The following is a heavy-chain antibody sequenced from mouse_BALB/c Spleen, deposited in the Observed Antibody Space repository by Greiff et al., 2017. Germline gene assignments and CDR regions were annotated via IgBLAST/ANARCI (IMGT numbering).Heavy chain of an antibody. CDR2: ISSGGGST. CDR3: ARGEELLRLSWFAY. CDR1: GFAFSSYD. J-gene: IGHJ3*01. D-gene: IGHD1-2*01. V-gene: IGHV5-12-1*01. Sequence: EVKLVESGGGLVKPGGSLKLSCAASGFAFSSYDMSWVRQTPEKRLEWVAYISSGGGSTYYPDTVKGRFTISRDNAKNTLYLQMSSLKSEDTAMYYCARGEELLRLSWFAYWGQGTLVTVSA.